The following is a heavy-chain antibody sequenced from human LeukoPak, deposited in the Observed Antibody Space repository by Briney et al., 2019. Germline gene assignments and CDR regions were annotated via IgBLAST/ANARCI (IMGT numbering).Heavy chain of an antibody. Sequence: GGSLRLSCAASGFTFSSYAMHWVRQAPGKGLEWVAVISYDGSNKYYADSVKGRFTISRDNSKNTLYLQMNILRAEDTAVYYCARGYSSSHYYFDYWGQGTLVTVSS. D-gene: IGHD6-6*01. V-gene: IGHV3-30*01. CDR2: ISYDGSNK. CDR1: GFTFSSYA. J-gene: IGHJ4*02. CDR3: ARGYSSSHYYFDY.